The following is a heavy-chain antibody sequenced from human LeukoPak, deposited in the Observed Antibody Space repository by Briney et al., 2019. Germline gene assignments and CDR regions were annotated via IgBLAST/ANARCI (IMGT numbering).Heavy chain of an antibody. CDR3: AKDFATGYSSGWYVY. J-gene: IGHJ4*02. Sequence: PGGSLRLSCAASRFTFSSYAMSWVTQAPGKGLEWVSAISGSGGSTYYADSVKGRFTISRDNTKNTLYLQMNSLRAEDTAVYYCAKDFATGYSSGWYVYWGQGTLVTVSS. D-gene: IGHD6-19*01. CDR2: ISGSGGST. V-gene: IGHV3-23*01. CDR1: RFTFSSYA.